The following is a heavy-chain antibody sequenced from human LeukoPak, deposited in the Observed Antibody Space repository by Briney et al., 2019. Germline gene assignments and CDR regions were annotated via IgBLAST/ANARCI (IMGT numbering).Heavy chain of an antibody. CDR3: ARLAYCSNDVCYSNYYYSMDV. CDR1: GYTFSSYW. Sequence: GESLKISCKGSGYTFSSYWIGWVRQMPGKGLEWMGIIYPDDSDARYSPSFQGQVTISADKSISTAYLQWSSLKASDTAMYYCARLAYCSNDVCYSNYYYSMDVWGKGTTVTVSS. V-gene: IGHV5-51*01. D-gene: IGHD2-8*01. CDR2: IYPDDSDA. J-gene: IGHJ6*03.